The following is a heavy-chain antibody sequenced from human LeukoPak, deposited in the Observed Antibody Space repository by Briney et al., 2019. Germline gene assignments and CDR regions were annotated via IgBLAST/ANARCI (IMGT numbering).Heavy chain of an antibody. V-gene: IGHV4-59*08. CDR2: INYSGST. J-gene: IGHJ5*02. CDR1: GXSINSYY. D-gene: IGHD5-12*01. Sequence: SETLSHTCTVPGXSINSYYGSWIPEPLGKGLEWIGYINYSGSTKFNHSLESLVTMSVDTSKNHFSLKLTSVTAADTAVYFCARHHHGGYPWFDPWGQGTLVTVSS. CDR3: ARHHHGGYPWFDP.